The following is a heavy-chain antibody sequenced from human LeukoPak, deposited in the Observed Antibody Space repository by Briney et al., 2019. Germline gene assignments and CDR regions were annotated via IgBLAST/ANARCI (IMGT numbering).Heavy chain of an antibody. J-gene: IGHJ6*02. CDR1: GFTFSSYG. CDR2: ISYDGSNK. V-gene: IGHV3-30*18. CDR3: AKDGDGVCAV. D-gene: IGHD2-8*01. Sequence: GRSLRLSCVGSGFTFSSYGMHWVRQAPGKGLEWVAVISYDGSNKYYADSVKGRFTISRDNSKNTLYLQMNSLRAEDTAVYYCAKDGDGVCAVWGQGTTVTVSS.